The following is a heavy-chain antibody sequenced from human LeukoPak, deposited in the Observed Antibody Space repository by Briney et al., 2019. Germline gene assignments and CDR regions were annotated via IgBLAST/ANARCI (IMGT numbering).Heavy chain of an antibody. CDR3: ARSNRYDAWHV. CDR1: GFILSDHY. V-gene: IGHV3-72*01. CDR2: TKDKTESYTT. Sequence: GGSLRLSFAASGFILSDHYMDWVRQAPGKGLEWVGRTKDKTESYTTNYAASVQGIFTISRDDSKNSLYLQMNSLKTEDTAMYYCARSNRYDAWHVWGQGTMVTVSS. D-gene: IGHD3-16*02. J-gene: IGHJ3*01.